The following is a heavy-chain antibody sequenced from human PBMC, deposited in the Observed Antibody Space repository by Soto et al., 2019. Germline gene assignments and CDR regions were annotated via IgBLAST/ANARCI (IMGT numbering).Heavy chain of an antibody. CDR2: IYNSGST. Sequence: SETLSLTCTVSGGSISSSSYYWGWIRQPPGKGLEWIGSIYNSGSTYYNSSLKSRVTISVDRSKNHFFLNLTSVTAADTAVYYCATYRKFFQIWGQGTKVTVSS. V-gene: IGHV4-39*07. J-gene: IGHJ3*02. CDR3: ATYRKFFQI. CDR1: GGSISSSSYY.